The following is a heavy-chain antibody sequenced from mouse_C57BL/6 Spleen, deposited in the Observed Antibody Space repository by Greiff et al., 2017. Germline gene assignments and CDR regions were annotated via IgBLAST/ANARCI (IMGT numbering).Heavy chain of an antibody. D-gene: IGHD1-1*01. CDR2: IDPSDSYT. CDR1: GYTFTSYW. Sequence: QVQLQQPGAELVKPGASVKLSCKASGYTFTSYWMQWVKQRPGQGLEWIGEIDPSDSYTNYNQKFKGKATLTVDTSSSTAYMQLSSLTSEDSAVYYCARTTTVVASYDYAMDDWGQGTSVTVSS. V-gene: IGHV1-50*01. CDR3: ARTTTVVASYDYAMDD. J-gene: IGHJ4*01.